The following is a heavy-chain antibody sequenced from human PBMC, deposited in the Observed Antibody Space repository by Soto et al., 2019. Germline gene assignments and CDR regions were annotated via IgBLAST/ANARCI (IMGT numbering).Heavy chain of an antibody. D-gene: IGHD3-22*01. CDR1: GFTLTSYG. V-gene: IGHV3-33*01. J-gene: IGHJ5*02. Sequence: PGGALRLSYAASGFTLTSYGMPGVRQAPCKRLACAAVIWYDGSNKYYADAVHGRFTISRDNSKNRLDLQMDCLRPEDSAAYFCAGGGCSGYGLFDPWGQRPM. CDR2: IWYDGSNK. CDR3: AGGGCSGYGLFDP.